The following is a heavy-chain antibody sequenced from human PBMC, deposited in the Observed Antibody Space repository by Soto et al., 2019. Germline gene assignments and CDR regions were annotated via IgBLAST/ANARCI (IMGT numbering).Heavy chain of an antibody. V-gene: IGHV3-30*18. CDR1: GFTFSHYG. Sequence: QVQLVESGGGVVQPGRSLRLSCAASGFTFSHYGMQWVRQAPGKGLEWVAVISYDGSNKYYADSVKGRFTFSRDNSKNTLFLQMNSLRAEDTAVYFCAKEEMATIDYWGQGSLVTVSS. J-gene: IGHJ4*02. CDR2: ISYDGSNK. CDR3: AKEEMATIDY.